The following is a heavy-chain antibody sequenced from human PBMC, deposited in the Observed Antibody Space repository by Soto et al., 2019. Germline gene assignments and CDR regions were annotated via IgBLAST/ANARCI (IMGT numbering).Heavy chain of an antibody. J-gene: IGHJ6*02. Sequence: GGSLRLSCAASGFTFGSYGMSWVRQAPGKGLEWVSAISGSGSSTYYADSVKGRFTISRDNSKNTLYLQLHSMRAEDTAVYYCAKDSRGTYPYYGMDIWGQGTTVTVSS. CDR2: ISGSGSST. V-gene: IGHV3-23*01. CDR1: GFTFGSYG. CDR3: AKDSRGTYPYYGMDI. D-gene: IGHD1-26*01.